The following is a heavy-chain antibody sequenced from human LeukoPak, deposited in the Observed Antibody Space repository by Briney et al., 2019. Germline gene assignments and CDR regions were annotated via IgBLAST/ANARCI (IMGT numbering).Heavy chain of an antibody. CDR3: AKDRGVYQLPAIGWFDP. J-gene: IGHJ5*02. CDR2: ISYDGSNK. Sequence: GGSLRLSCAASGFTFSSYGMHWVRQAPGKGLEWVAVISYDGSNKYYADSVKGRFTISRDNSKNTLYPQMNSLRAEDTAVYYCAKDRGVYQLPAIGWFDPWGQGTLVTVSS. V-gene: IGHV3-30*18. CDR1: GFTFSSYG. D-gene: IGHD2-2*01.